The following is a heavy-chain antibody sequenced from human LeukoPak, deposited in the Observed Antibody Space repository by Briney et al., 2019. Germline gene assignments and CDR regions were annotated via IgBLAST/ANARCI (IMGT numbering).Heavy chain of an antibody. D-gene: IGHD7-27*01. Sequence: QPGGSLRLSCAASGFTFSSYWMSWVRQAPGKGLEWVANIKQDGSEKYYVDSVKGRFTISRDNAKNSLYLQMNSLRAEDTAVYYCAIQLGRFDFDYWGQGTLVTVSS. CDR1: GFTFSSYW. CDR3: AIQLGRFDFDY. J-gene: IGHJ4*02. CDR2: IKQDGSEK. V-gene: IGHV3-7*01.